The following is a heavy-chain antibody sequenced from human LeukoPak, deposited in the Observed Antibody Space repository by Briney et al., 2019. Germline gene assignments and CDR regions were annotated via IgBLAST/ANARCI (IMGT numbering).Heavy chain of an antibody. CDR3: AKTASLVTTWSFDY. CDR2: ITWNSGIK. J-gene: IGHJ4*02. CDR1: GFTFADYG. Sequence: GGSLRLSCAASGFTFADYGMHWVRQPPGKGLEWVSSITWNSGIKGYADSVKGRFTISRDNAKTSLYLQMNSLTAEDTALYYCAKTASLVTTWSFDYWGQGTLVTVSS. V-gene: IGHV3-9*01. D-gene: IGHD4-17*01.